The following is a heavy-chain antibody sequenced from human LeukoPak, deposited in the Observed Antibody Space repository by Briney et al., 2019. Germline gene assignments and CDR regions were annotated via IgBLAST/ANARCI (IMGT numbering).Heavy chain of an antibody. D-gene: IGHD2-2*01. V-gene: IGHV3-30*09. Sequence: PGGSLRLSCAASGFTFSIYAIHWVRQAPGKGLEWVAVISYDGSNKYYADSVKGRFAISRDNSKNTLYLQMNSLRAKDTAVYYCAKAYGYCTTTSCSHEEFDYWGQGTLVTVSS. CDR3: AKAYGYCTTTSCSHEEFDY. CDR2: ISYDGSNK. J-gene: IGHJ4*02. CDR1: GFTFSIYA.